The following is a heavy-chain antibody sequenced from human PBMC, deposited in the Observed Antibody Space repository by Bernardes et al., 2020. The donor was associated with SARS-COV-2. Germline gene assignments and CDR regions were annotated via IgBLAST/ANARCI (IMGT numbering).Heavy chain of an antibody. V-gene: IGHV3-7*01. D-gene: IGHD2-21*01. J-gene: IGHJ5*02. CDR1: GFTFSSYW. CDR3: ARASGDSRVNWFDP. CDR2: IKQDGSEK. Sequence: GGSLRLSCAASGFTFSSYWMSWVRQAPGKGLEWVANIKQDGSEKYYVDSVKGRFTISRDNAKNSLYLQMNSLRAEDTAVYYCARASGDSRVNWFDPWGQGILVTVSS.